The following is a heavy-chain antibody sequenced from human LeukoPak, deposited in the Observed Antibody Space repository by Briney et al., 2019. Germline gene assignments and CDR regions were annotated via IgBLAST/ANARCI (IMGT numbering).Heavy chain of an antibody. Sequence: PSETLSLTCTVSDASISGNYWSWIRQPPGKGLEWIGYIYYIGSSNYNPSLKSRVTTSVDTSKNQFSLRLSSVTAADTALYYCARGMYAMDVWGQGTTVTVSS. J-gene: IGHJ6*02. V-gene: IGHV4-59*01. CDR2: IYYIGSS. CDR3: ARGMYAMDV. CDR1: DASISGNY.